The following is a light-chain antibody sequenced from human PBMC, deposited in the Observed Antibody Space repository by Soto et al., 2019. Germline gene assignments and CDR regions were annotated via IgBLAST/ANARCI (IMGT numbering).Light chain of an antibody. Sequence: QSALTQPASVSGSPGQSITISCTGTSSDVGAYNYVSWYQQHPGKAPKLMIYDVSYRPSGVSNRFSGSKSGNTASLTISGLQAEDEADDYCSSYTSSSTLVVFGGGTKLTVL. J-gene: IGLJ2*01. CDR2: DVS. V-gene: IGLV2-14*01. CDR1: SSDVGAYNY. CDR3: SSYTSSSTLVV.